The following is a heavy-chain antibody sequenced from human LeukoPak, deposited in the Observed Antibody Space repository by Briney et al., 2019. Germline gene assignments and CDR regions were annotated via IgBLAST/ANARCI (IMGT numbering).Heavy chain of an antibody. D-gene: IGHD2-15*01. CDR3: ARDLCSGGSCVFDP. CDR2: IHSSGST. J-gene: IGHJ5*02. CDR1: GDSLSRSHFY. V-gene: IGHV4-39*07. Sequence: SETLSLTCSVSGDSLSRSHFYWGWIRQPPGMGLEWIGSIHSSGSTDYNPSLKSRVTISVDTSKNQFSLKLSSVTAADTAVYYCARDLCSGGSCVFDPWGQGTLVTVSS.